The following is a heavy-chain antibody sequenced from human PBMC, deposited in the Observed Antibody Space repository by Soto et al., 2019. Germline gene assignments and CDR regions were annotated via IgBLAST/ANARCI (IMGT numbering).Heavy chain of an antibody. CDR1: GFTFSSYA. CDR2: ISGSGGST. V-gene: IGHV3-23*01. CDR3: AKVYGDYSYYYYGMDV. D-gene: IGHD4-17*01. J-gene: IGHJ6*02. Sequence: EVQLLESGGGLVQPGGSLRLSCAASGFTFSSYAMSWVRQAPGKGLEWVSAISGSGGSTYYADSVKGRFTITRDNSKNTLYLKMNSLRAEDTAVYYCAKVYGDYSYYYYGMDVWGQGTTVTVSS.